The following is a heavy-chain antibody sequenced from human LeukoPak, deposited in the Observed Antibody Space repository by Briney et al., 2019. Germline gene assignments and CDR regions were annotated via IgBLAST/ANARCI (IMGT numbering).Heavy chain of an antibody. CDR2: IYSSGST. J-gene: IGHJ4*02. CDR1: GGSISGYY. D-gene: IGHD3-3*02. Sequence: SETLSLTCTVSGGSISGYYWSWIRQPAGKGLEWIGRIYSSGSTNYNPSLKSRVTISVDTSKNQFSLKLSSVTAADTALYFCARQSTSMSTCWGQGTLVTVSS. V-gene: IGHV4-4*07. CDR3: ARQSTSMSTC.